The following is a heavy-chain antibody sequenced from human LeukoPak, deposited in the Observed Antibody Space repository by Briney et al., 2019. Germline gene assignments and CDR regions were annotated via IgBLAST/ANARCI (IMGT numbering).Heavy chain of an antibody. CDR1: GGSISSYY. Sequence: SETLSLTCTVSGGSISSYYWSWIRQPPGKGLEWIGYIYYSGSTNYNPSLKGRVTISVDTSKNQFSLKLSSVTAADTAVYYCARDLYSGYDWVGFNIWGQGTVVTVSS. CDR2: IYYSGST. CDR3: ARDLYSGYDWVGFNI. J-gene: IGHJ3*02. D-gene: IGHD5-12*01. V-gene: IGHV4-59*01.